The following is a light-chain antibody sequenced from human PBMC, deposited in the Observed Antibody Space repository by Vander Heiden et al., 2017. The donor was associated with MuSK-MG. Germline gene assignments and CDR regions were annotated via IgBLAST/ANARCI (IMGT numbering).Light chain of an antibody. CDR1: NIGSKS. Sequence: SYVLTQPPSVSVAPGKTARITCRGNNIGSKSVHWYQQKPGQAPVLVIYYDSDRPSGIPERFSGSNSGNTATLTISRVEAGDEADYYCQVWDSSSDHLYVFGTGTKVTVL. CDR3: QVWDSSSDHLYV. V-gene: IGLV3-21*04. J-gene: IGLJ1*01. CDR2: YDS.